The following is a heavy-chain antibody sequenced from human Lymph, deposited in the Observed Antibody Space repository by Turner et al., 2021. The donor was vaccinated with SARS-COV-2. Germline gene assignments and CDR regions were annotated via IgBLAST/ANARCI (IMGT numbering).Heavy chain of an antibody. CDR1: GFTFSSYS. CDR2: ITFTRSYI. D-gene: IGHD2-21*02. J-gene: IGHJ4*02. Sequence: EVQLVESGGGLVQPGGSLGPPCAASGFTFSSYSMNWVRQAPGKGLEWVSYITFTRSYIYYADSVKGRFTISRDNAKNSLYLQMNSLRAEDTAVYYCARGPPDFPYYFDYWGQGTLVTVSS. CDR3: ARGPPDFPYYFDY. V-gene: IGHV3-21*01.